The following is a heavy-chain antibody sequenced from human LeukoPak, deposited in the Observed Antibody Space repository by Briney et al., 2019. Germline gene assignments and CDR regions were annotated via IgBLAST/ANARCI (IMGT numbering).Heavy chain of an antibody. Sequence: SVTASCTASGGTFSSYAISWVRPAPGQGLEWMGGIIPIFGTANYAQKFQGRVTITADESTSTAYMELSSLRSEDTAVYYCAREAYGGNSGYFDYWGQGTLVTVSS. CDR1: GGTFSSYA. V-gene: IGHV1-69*13. D-gene: IGHD4-23*01. CDR2: IIPIFGTA. CDR3: AREAYGGNSGYFDY. J-gene: IGHJ4*02.